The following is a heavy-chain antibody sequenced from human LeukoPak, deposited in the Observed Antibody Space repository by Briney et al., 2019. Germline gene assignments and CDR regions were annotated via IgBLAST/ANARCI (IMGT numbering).Heavy chain of an antibody. V-gene: IGHV3-53*01. J-gene: IGHJ4*02. D-gene: IGHD6-25*01. Sequence: SGGSLRLSCAASGFSVSGSFMSWVRQVPGKGLELVSVIYAGGTTNYADSVKGRFTISRDNSKNTLYLQMNDLRAEDTALYYCAREWANQRQRRDYWGQGTPVTVSS. CDR1: GFSVSGSF. CDR2: IYAGGTT. CDR3: AREWANQRQRRDY.